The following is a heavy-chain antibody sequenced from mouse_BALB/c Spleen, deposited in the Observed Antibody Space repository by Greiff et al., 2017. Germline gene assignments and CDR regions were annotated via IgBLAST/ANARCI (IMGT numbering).Heavy chain of an antibody. D-gene: IGHD2-4*01. CDR1: GFTFSSYA. J-gene: IGHJ3*01. CDR2: ISSGGSYT. Sequence: EVKLEESGGGLVKPGGSLKLSCAASGFTFSSYAMSWVRQTPEKRLEWVATISSGGSYTYYPDSVKGRFTISRDNAKNTLYLQMSSLRSEDTAMYYCARLDYDAFAYWGQGTLVTVSA. CDR3: ARLDYDAFAY. V-gene: IGHV5-9-3*01.